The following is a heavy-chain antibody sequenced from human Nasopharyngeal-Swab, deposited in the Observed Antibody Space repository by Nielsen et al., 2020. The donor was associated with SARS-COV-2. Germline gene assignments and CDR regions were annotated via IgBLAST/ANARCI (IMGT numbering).Heavy chain of an antibody. J-gene: IGHJ5*02. CDR2: ISHNSGT. CDR1: GVSITSQY. Sequence: SETLSLTCTVSGVSITSQYWSWIRQPPGKGLEWIGFISHNSGTSYNPSLKSRVTMFMDTSKNQFSLRLRSVTAADTAVYYWAKEGATGWFDPWGQGTLVTVSS. CDR3: AKEGATGWFDP. V-gene: IGHV4-59*11.